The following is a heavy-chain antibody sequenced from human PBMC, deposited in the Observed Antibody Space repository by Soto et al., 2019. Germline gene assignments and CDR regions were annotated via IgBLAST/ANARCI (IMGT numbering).Heavy chain of an antibody. CDR1: GFTFRNYD. CDR3: ARPDRDFSGLDV. Sequence: EVQLVESGGGLVQPGGSLRLSCEASGFTFRNYDMHWVRPGTGKGLEWVSGITAAGDTDYADSVEGRFTISRDNAQNSFFLQPNSIIRGDTAVYYCARPDRDFSGLDVWRQGNTVIVSS. V-gene: IGHV3-13*01. J-gene: IGHJ6*01. CDR2: ITAAGDT.